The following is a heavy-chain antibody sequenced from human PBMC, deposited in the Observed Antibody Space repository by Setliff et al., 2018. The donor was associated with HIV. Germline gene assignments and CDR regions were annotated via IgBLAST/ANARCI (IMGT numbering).Heavy chain of an antibody. CDR2: IYTSGST. J-gene: IGHJ4*02. D-gene: IGHD4-4*01. V-gene: IGHV4-61*02. CDR3: ARVGGKGYSNFLDY. Sequence: SETLSLTCVVSNGSIYSGSYYWSWIRQPAGKGLEWIGRIYTSGSTNYNPSLKNRVAISVDTSKNQFSPNLTSVTAADTAMYFCARVGGKGYSNFLDYWGQGTLVTVSS. CDR1: NGSIYSGSYY.